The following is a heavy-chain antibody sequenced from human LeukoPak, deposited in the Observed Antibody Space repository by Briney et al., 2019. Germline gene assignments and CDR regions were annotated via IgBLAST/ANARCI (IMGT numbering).Heavy chain of an antibody. CDR2: IYYSGST. CDR3: ARAYYDVIL. J-gene: IGHJ4*02. Sequence: PSETLSLTCTLYGGSFSGFYYSWIRQPPGKGLEWIGEIYYSGSTNYNPSLKSRVTISVDTSKNQFSLKLSSVTAADTAIYFCARAYYDVILWGQGTLVTVSS. CDR1: GGSFSGFY. V-gene: IGHV4-34*01. D-gene: IGHD3-22*01.